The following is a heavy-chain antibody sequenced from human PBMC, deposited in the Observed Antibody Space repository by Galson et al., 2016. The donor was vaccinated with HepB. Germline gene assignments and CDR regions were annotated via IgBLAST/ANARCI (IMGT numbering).Heavy chain of an antibody. CDR1: GYTFPSYD. D-gene: IGHD2-2*01. Sequence: SCKASGYTFPSYDINWVRQATGQGLEWMGWMNPNSGHTAYAQKFQGRFTMTRNTSISTAYMELSSLRSQDTAVYYCARETSSYYYGMDVWGQGTTVTVSS. V-gene: IGHV1-8*01. J-gene: IGHJ6*02. CDR2: MNPNSGHT. CDR3: ARETSSYYYGMDV.